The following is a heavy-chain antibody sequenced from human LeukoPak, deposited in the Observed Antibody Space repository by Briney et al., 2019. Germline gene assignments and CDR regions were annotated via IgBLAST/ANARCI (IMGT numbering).Heavy chain of an antibody. CDR2: IIPILGIA. CDR3: ARGRGAGFLEWLPLDY. D-gene: IGHD3-3*01. CDR1: GYTFTSYA. J-gene: IGHJ4*02. Sequence: SVKVSCKASGYTFTSYAISWVRQAPGQGLEWMGRIIPILGIANYAQKFQGRVTITADESTSTAYMELSSLRSEDTAVYYCARGRGAGFLEWLPLDYWGQGTLVTVSS. V-gene: IGHV1-69*04.